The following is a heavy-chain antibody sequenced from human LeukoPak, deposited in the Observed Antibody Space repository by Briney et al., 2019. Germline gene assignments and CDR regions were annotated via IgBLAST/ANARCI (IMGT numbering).Heavy chain of an antibody. CDR1: GFTVSSDS. V-gene: IGHV3-53*01. CDR3: ARSGYSSTWYLQNFELDY. D-gene: IGHD2-2*01. J-gene: IGHJ4*02. Sequence: GGSLRLSCTVSGFTVSSDSMSWVRQAPGKGLEWVSFTISRDNSKNTLYLQMNSLRAEDTAVYFCARSGYSSTWYLQNFELDYWGQGTLVTVSS.